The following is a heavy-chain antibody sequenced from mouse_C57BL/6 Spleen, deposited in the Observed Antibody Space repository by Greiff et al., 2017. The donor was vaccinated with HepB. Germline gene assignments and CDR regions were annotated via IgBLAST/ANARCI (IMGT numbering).Heavy chain of an antibody. J-gene: IGHJ3*01. CDR1: GFSLTSYG. CDR3: ASSYYDYDEGFAY. D-gene: IGHD2-4*01. CDR2: IWSDGST. Sequence: QVQLQQSGPGLVAPSQSLSITCTVSGFSLTSYGVHWVRQPPGKGLEWLVVIWSDGSTTYNSALKSRLSISKDNSKSQVFLKMNSLQTDDTAMYYCASSYYDYDEGFAYWGQGTLVTVSA. V-gene: IGHV2-6*03.